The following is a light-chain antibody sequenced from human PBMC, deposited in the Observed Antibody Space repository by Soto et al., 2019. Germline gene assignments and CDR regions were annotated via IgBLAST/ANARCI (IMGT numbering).Light chain of an antibody. Sequence: ALTQPASVSGSPGQSITISCTGTSSDVGGYNYVSWYQQHPGKAPKLMIYDVSNRPSGVSNRFSGSKSGNTASLTISGLQAEDEADYYCSSYTSSSTLFGGGTQLTVL. J-gene: IGLJ2*01. V-gene: IGLV2-14*01. CDR2: DVS. CDR1: SSDVGGYNY. CDR3: SSYTSSSTL.